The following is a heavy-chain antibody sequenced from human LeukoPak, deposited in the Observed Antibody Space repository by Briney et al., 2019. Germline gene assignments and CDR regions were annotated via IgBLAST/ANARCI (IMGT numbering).Heavy chain of an antibody. V-gene: IGHV3-30*18. Sequence: GGSLRLSCAASGFTIIGYAMYWVRQAPGKGLEFVASISHDATDRYRESVKGRFTISRDNSKNTLYLQMSSVRAEDTAVYYCANENGGPDYWGQGTLVTVSS. D-gene: IGHD3-10*01. J-gene: IGHJ4*02. CDR2: ISHDATDR. CDR3: ANENGGPDY. CDR1: GFTIIGYA.